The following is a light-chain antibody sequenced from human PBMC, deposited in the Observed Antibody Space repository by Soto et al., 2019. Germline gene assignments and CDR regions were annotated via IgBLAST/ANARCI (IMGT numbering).Light chain of an antibody. CDR1: QSVSNNY. J-gene: IGKJ1*01. CDR3: QQYGSSGM. Sequence: EIVLTQSPGTLSLSPWERATLSCRASQSVSNNYLAWYQQKPGQAPRLLIYGASNRATGIPDRFSGSGSGTDFTLTISRLEPEDFAVYYCQQYGSSGMFGQGTKVDIK. CDR2: GAS. V-gene: IGKV3-20*01.